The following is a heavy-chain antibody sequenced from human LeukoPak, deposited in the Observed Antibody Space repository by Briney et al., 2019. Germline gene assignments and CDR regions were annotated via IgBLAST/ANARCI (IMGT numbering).Heavy chain of an antibody. J-gene: IGHJ5*02. CDR1: GYSISSGYY. D-gene: IGHD3-10*01. Sequence: SETLSLTCTVSGYSISSGYYWGWIRQPPGQGLEWIGSIYHSGSTYYNPSLKSRVTKSVDTSKNQFSLKLSSVTAADTAVYYCAGQRITMVRGVIRGNWFDPWGQGTLVTVSS. CDR2: IYHSGST. CDR3: AGQRITMVRGVIRGNWFDP. V-gene: IGHV4-38-2*02.